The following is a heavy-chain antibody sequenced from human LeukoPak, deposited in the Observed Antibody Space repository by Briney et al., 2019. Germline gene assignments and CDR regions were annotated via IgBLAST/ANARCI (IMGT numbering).Heavy chain of an antibody. V-gene: IGHV5-51*01. Sequence: GESLKISCKVSGYIFTSYWFGWVRQIPGKGLGWMGIIYPGDSDTRYSPSFQGQVTISADKSISTAYLQWSSLKASDTAMYYCARGPIYCSGGSCQKGFDYWGQGTLVTVSS. CDR3: ARGPIYCSGGSCQKGFDY. D-gene: IGHD2-15*01. CDR1: GYIFTSYW. J-gene: IGHJ4*02. CDR2: IYPGDSDT.